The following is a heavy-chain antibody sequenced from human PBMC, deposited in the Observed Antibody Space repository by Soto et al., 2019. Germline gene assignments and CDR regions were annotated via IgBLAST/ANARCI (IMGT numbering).Heavy chain of an antibody. CDR3: ARQVVVAATTELDFDY. CDR1: GGSISSSSYY. D-gene: IGHD2-15*01. J-gene: IGHJ4*02. CDR2: IYYSGST. Sequence: QLQLQESGPGLVKPSETLSLTCTVSGGSISSSSYYWGWIRQPPGKGLEWIGSIYYSGSTYYNPSLKSRVTISVDTSKNQYPLKLSSVTAADTAVYYCARQVVVAATTELDFDYWGQGTLVTVSS. V-gene: IGHV4-39*01.